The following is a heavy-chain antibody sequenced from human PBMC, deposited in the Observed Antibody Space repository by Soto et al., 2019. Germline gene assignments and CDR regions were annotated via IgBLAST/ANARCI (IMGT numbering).Heavy chain of an antibody. CDR3: AKDLGSGYANGGAFDI. J-gene: IGHJ3*02. CDR2: ISGSGRST. CDR1: GFTFSSFA. V-gene: IGHV3-23*01. D-gene: IGHD3-22*01. Sequence: GGSLRLSCAASGFTFSSFAMSWVRQAPEKGLEWVTGISGSGRSTFYADSVKGRFTISRDNSKNSLYLQMNSLRAEDTALYYCAKDLGSGYANGGAFDIWGQGTMVTVSS.